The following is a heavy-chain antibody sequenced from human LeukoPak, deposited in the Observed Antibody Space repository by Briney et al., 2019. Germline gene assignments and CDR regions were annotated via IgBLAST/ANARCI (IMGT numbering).Heavy chain of an antibody. J-gene: IGHJ6*02. CDR3: AKVMVRGTYYYYGMDV. V-gene: IGHV3-23*01. CDR1: GFTFSNFA. Sequence: GGSLRLSCAASGFTFSNFAMSWVRQAPGKGLEWVSAISGGGGSTYYADSVKGRFTISRDNSKNTLYLQMNSLRAEDTAIYYCAKVMVRGTYYYYGMDVWGQGTTVTVS. D-gene: IGHD3-10*01. CDR2: ISGGGGST.